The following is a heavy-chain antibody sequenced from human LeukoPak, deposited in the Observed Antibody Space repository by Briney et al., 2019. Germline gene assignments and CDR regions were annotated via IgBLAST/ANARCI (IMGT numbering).Heavy chain of an antibody. CDR3: ARGVYGDYSYAY. V-gene: IGHV1-69*13. J-gene: IGHJ4*02. CDR2: IVPIFGTA. Sequence: ASVKVSCKASGGTFSSYAISWVRQAPGQGLEWMGGIVPIFGTANYAQKFQGRVTITADESTSTAYMELSSLRSEDTAVYYCARGVYGDYSYAYWGQGTLVTVSS. D-gene: IGHD4-17*01. CDR1: GGTFSSYA.